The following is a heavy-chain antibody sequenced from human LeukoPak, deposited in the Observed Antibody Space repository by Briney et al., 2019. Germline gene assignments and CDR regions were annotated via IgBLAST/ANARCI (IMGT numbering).Heavy chain of an antibody. CDR2: ISYDGSNK. D-gene: IGHD1-26*01. V-gene: IGHV3-30*01. J-gene: IGHJ4*02. Sequence: GGSLRLSCAASGFTFSSYAMHWVRQAPGKGLEWVAVISYDGSNKYYADSVKGRFTISRDNSKNTLYLQMNSLRAEDTAVYYCARDIGYSDHWGQGTLVTVSS. CDR1: GFTFSSYA. CDR3: ARDIGYSDH.